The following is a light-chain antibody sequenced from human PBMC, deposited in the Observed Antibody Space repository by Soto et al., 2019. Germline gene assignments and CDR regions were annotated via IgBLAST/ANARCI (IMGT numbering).Light chain of an antibody. CDR2: DAS. CDR1: QSVSSY. Sequence: EIVLTQSRGTLSLSPGERATLSCRASQSVSSYLAWYQQKPGQAPRILIYDASNRATGIPARFSGSGSGTDFTLTISSLEPEDFAVYYCQQRSNWPTFGQGTKVDIK. V-gene: IGKV3-11*01. J-gene: IGKJ1*01. CDR3: QQRSNWPT.